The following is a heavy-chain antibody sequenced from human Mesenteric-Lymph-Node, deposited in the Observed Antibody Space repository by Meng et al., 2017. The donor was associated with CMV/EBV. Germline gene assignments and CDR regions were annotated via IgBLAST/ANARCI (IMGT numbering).Heavy chain of an antibody. CDR1: GFTFSSYG. Sequence: GESLKISCGASGFTFSSYGMHWVRQAPGKGLEWVALISYDGSYKYYADSVKGRFTISRDDSKNTLYLQVNSLRAEDTAVYYCARSICSSTSCYSFDYWGQGTLVTVSS. CDR2: ISYDGSYK. CDR3: ARSICSSTSCYSFDY. D-gene: IGHD2-2*01. J-gene: IGHJ4*02. V-gene: IGHV3-30*03.